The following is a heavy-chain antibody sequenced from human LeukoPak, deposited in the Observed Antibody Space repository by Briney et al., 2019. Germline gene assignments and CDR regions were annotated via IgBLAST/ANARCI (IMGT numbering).Heavy chain of an antibody. CDR2: IDPSDSYT. Sequence: GESLKISCKGSGYSFTSYWISWVRQMPGKGLEWMGRIDPSDSYTNYSPSFQGHVTISADKSISTAYLQWSSLKASDTAMYYCARLRANIGYDLPERGYLDYWGQGTLVTVSS. CDR3: ARLRANIGYDLPERGYLDY. V-gene: IGHV5-10-1*01. J-gene: IGHJ4*02. CDR1: GYSFTSYW. D-gene: IGHD5-12*01.